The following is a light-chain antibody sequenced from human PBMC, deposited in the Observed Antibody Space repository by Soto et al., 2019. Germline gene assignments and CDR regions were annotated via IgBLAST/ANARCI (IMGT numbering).Light chain of an antibody. CDR2: AAS. J-gene: IGKJ4*01. CDR1: QSISTY. V-gene: IGKV1-39*01. CDR3: QQYNSYLVT. Sequence: DIQMTQSPSSLSASVGDRVTITCRASQSISTYLNWYQQKPGKAPKLLIYAASSLQSGVPSRFSGRGSGTDFTLTISSLQPEDFATYYCQQYNSYLVTFGGGTKVDIK.